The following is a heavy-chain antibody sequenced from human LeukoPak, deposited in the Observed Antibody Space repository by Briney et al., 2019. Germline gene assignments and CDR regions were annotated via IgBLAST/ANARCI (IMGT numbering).Heavy chain of an antibody. CDR1: GFTFSSYS. Sequence: GGSLRLSCAASGFTFSSYSMSWVRQAPGKGLEWVSFIYSDNTHYSDPVKGRFTISRDNSKNTLYLQMNSLRAEDTAVYYCARTLGAVAENGVDYWGQGTLVTVSS. CDR3: ARTLGAVAENGVDY. V-gene: IGHV3-53*01. CDR2: IYSDNT. J-gene: IGHJ4*02. D-gene: IGHD6-19*01.